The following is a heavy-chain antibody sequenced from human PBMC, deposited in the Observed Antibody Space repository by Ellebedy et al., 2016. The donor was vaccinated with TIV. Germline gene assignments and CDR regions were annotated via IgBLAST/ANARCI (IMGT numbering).Heavy chain of an antibody. J-gene: IGHJ5*02. D-gene: IGHD4-23*01. CDR3: AREDGNWLDP. Sequence: GESLKISCVASGFDLRNYWMSWVRQAPGKGLEWVANIKGDASEEYYLDSVQGRFTISRDNLKRSLYLQVNSLRVEDTAGYFCAREDGNWLDPWGQGTLVTVAS. V-gene: IGHV3-7*01. CDR1: GFDLRNYW. CDR2: IKGDASEE.